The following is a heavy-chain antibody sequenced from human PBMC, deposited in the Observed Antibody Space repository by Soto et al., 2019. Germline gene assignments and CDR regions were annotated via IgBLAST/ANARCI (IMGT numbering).Heavy chain of an antibody. CDR1: GFTFSSFA. CDR3: AKNAGIISRYGLDV. Sequence: VQLSESGGGLVQPGGSLTLSCAASGFTFSSFAMNWVRQAPGKGLEWVAVISGNATSTYYADSVKGRFTISRDNSKNTMYLQMNSLRAEDTAVYYCAKNAGIISRYGLDVWGQGTTVTVSS. CDR2: ISGNATST. J-gene: IGHJ6*02. V-gene: IGHV3-23*01.